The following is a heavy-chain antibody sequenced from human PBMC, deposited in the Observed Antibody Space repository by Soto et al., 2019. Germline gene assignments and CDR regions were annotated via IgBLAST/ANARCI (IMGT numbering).Heavy chain of an antibody. CDR2: INHSGST. D-gene: IGHD1-26*01. CDR1: CGSFSGYY. Sequence: QVQLQQWGAGLLKPSETLSLTCAVYCGSFSGYYWSWIRQPPGKGLEWIGEINHSGSTNYNTSLKSRVTISVDTSKNQFSRKRSSVTAEDTAVYSCARGGQGHPWEWYFDLWGRGTLVTVSS. CDR3: ARGGQGHPWEWYFDL. J-gene: IGHJ2*01. V-gene: IGHV4-34*01.